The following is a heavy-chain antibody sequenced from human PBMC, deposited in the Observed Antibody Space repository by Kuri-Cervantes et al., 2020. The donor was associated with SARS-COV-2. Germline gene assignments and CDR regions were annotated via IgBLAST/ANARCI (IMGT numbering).Heavy chain of an antibody. CDR1: GGTFSSYA. CDR2: ISAYNGNT. V-gene: IGHV1-18*01. J-gene: IGHJ6*02. Sequence: ASVKVSCKASGGTFSSYAISWVRQAPGQGLEWMGWISAYNGNTNYAQKLQGRVTMTTDTSTSTAYMELRSLRSDDTAVYYCARGGDYYDSSGYLSWGYYYGMDVWGQGTTVTVSS. CDR3: ARGGDYYDSSGYLSWGYYYGMDV. D-gene: IGHD3-22*01.